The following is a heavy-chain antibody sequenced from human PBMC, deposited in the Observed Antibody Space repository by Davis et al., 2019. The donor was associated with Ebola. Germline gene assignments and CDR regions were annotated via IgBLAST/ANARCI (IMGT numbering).Heavy chain of an antibody. Sequence: HSQTLSLTCAISGDTVSSSGTAWNWIRQSPSRGLEWLGRTYYTSKWYNDYAVSMKSRISVNADIPKNQFSLQLSSVTPEDTAVYYCARGWLRSGLDVWGKGAAVIVSS. V-gene: IGHV6-1*01. CDR1: GDTVSSSGTA. CDR2: TYYTSKWYN. J-gene: IGHJ6*04. CDR3: ARGWLRSGLDV. D-gene: IGHD5-12*01.